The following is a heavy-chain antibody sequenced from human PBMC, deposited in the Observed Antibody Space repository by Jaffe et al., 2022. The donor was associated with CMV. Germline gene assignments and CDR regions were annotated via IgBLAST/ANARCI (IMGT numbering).Heavy chain of an antibody. V-gene: IGHV5-51*01. CDR3: ARHRIGTSSWTGAFDY. CDR2: IHPGDSIT. Sequence: EVQLVQSGAEVKKPGESLRISCKGSGYTFATEWIHWVRQMPGKGPEWMGIIHPGDSITRYSPSLEGQVTISVDKSTATAYLQWRSLKASDTAMYYCARHRIGTSSWTGAFDYWGQGTPVTVSS. CDR1: GYTFATEW. D-gene: IGHD6-13*01. J-gene: IGHJ4*02.